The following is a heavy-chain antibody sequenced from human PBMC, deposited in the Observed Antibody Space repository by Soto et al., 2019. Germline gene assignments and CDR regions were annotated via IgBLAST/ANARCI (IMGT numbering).Heavy chain of an antibody. J-gene: IGHJ5*02. D-gene: IGHD2-15*01. CDR1: GDSVSSNSAA. CDR3: ARDGPRGPRRYCSGGSCYPNWFDP. Sequence: SQTLSLTCAISGDSVSSNSAAWNWIRQSPSRGLEWLGRTYYRSKWYNDYAVSVKSRITINPDTSKNQFSLQLNSVTPEDTAVYYCARDGPRGPRRYCSGGSCYPNWFDPWGQGTLVTVS. V-gene: IGHV6-1*01. CDR2: TYYRSKWYN.